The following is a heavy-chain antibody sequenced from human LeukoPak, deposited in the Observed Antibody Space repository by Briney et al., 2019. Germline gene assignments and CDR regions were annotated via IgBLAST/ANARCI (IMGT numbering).Heavy chain of an antibody. CDR3: ASGTIVGARGADN. J-gene: IGHJ4*02. CDR2: ISGSSYHI. D-gene: IGHD1-26*01. CDR1: GFTFSSYA. Sequence: GGSLRLSCAASGFTFSSYAMSWVRQAPGKALEWVSSISGSSYHIYYADSVKGRFTISRDNANNLLYLQMNSLRAEDTAVYYCASGTIVGARGADNWGQGTLVTVSS. V-gene: IGHV3-21*01.